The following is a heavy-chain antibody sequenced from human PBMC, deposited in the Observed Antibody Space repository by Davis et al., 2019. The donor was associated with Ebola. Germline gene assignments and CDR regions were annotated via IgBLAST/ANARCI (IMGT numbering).Heavy chain of an antibody. V-gene: IGHV3-48*04. CDR1: GFTFSSYA. CDR2: ISTSGSTI. D-gene: IGHD3-9*01. CDR3: AREAATIGLDV. Sequence: GGSLRLSCAASGFTFSSYAMNWVRQAPGKGLEWLAYISTSGSTIHYADSVKGRFTIARDNGKKSLFLQMNSLRVEETGVYYCAREAATIGLDVWGQGTTVIVSS. J-gene: IGHJ6*02.